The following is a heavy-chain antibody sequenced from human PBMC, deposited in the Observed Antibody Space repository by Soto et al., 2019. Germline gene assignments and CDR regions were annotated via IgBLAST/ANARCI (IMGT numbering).Heavy chain of an antibody. J-gene: IGHJ4*02. V-gene: IGHV3-48*02. Sequence: GGSLRLSCAASGFTFSSYSMNWVRQAPGKGLEWVSYISSSSNTIYYADSVKGRFTISRDNAKNSLYLQMNSLRDEDTAVYYCAREAARPSREYYFDYWGQGTLVTVSS. CDR3: AREAARPSREYYFDY. CDR2: ISSSSNTI. CDR1: GFTFSSYS. D-gene: IGHD6-6*01.